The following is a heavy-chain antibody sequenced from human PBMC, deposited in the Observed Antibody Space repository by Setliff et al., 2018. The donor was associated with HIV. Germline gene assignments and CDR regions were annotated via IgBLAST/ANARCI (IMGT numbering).Heavy chain of an antibody. J-gene: IGHJ4*02. D-gene: IGHD4-17*01. CDR3: PRDHYGGSSFDS. Sequence: GGSLRLSCAASGFSVSNWVRQAPGKGLEWVAVSYPGGRTYHAASVKGRFTVSRDDSKNTLFLQMSNLRPEDTGLYYCPRDHYGGSSFDSWGLGSLVTVSS. CDR2: SYPGGRT. CDR1: GFSVSN. V-gene: IGHV3-66*02.